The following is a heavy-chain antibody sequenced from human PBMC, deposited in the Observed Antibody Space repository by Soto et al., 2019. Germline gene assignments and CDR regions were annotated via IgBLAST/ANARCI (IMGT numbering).Heavy chain of an antibody. CDR1: GFTFSSYG. D-gene: IGHD3-16*01. V-gene: IGHV3-30*18. CDR2: ISYDGSNK. J-gene: IGHJ4*02. CDR3: AKDWGTTRSEYYFDY. Sequence: QVQLVESGGGVVQPGRSLRLSCAASGFTFSSYGMHWVRQAPGKGLEWVAVISYDGSNKYYADSVKGRFTISRDNSKNTLYLQMNSLRAEDTAVYYCAKDWGTTRSEYYFDYWGQGTLVTVSS.